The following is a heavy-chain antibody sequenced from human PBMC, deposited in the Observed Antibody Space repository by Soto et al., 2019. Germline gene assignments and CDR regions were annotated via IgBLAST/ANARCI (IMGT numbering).Heavy chain of an antibody. Sequence: QVQLVQSGAEVKKPGSSVKVSCKASVGTFSSYAISWVRQAPGQGLEWMGGLIPIFGTANYAQKFQGRVTITADESTRTAYLELSSLRSEDTAVYYCARAGHEYSSTSEVGGDWGQGTLVTVSS. V-gene: IGHV1-69*12. D-gene: IGHD6-6*01. CDR2: LIPIFGTA. CDR3: ARAGHEYSSTSEVGGD. CDR1: VGTFSSYA. J-gene: IGHJ4*02.